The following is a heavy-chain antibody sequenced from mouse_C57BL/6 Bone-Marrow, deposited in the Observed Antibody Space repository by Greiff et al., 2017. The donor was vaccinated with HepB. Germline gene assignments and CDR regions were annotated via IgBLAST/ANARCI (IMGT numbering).Heavy chain of an antibody. CDR3: TRPHTLREYFDY. D-gene: IGHD1-1*01. CDR1: GYTFTDFE. J-gene: IGHJ2*01. CDR2: IDPETGGT. Sequence: VQLQQSGAELVRPGDSVTLSCKASGYTFTDFEMHWVKQTPVHGLEWIGAIDPETGGTAYNQKFKGKAILTADKSSSTAYMELRSLTSEDSAVYYCTRPHTLREYFDYWGQGTTLTVSS. V-gene: IGHV1-15*01.